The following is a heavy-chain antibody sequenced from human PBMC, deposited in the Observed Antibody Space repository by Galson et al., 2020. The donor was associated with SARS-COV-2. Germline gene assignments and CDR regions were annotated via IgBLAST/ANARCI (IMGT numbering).Heavy chain of an antibody. CDR3: VRGGLSGYCSGGSCYGGMALWEWDAFDV. D-gene: IGHD2-15*01. Sequence: ASVKVSCKASGYTFTSYYMHWLRQAPGQGLEWMGIINPSGGSTSYAQKFQGRVTMTRDTSTSTVYMELSSLRSEDTAVYYCVRGGLSGYCSGGSCYGGMALWEWDAFDVWGQGTMVTVSS. CDR1: GYTFTSYY. V-gene: IGHV1-46*03. CDR2: INPSGGST. J-gene: IGHJ3*01.